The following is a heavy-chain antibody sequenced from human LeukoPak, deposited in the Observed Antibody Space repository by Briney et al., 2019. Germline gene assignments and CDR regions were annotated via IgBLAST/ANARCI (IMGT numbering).Heavy chain of an antibody. CDR1: GFTFSNYG. CDR2: ISGGGGST. CDR3: ARDQGTGYDFDAFDI. J-gene: IGHJ3*02. D-gene: IGHD5-12*01. V-gene: IGHV3-23*01. Sequence: GGXLRLSCATSGFTFSNYGMTWVRQAPGKGLEWVSAISGGGGSTYYADSVKGRFSISIDNSKNTLYLQVSILGVEDTAVYYCARDQGTGYDFDAFDIWGHGTMVTVSS.